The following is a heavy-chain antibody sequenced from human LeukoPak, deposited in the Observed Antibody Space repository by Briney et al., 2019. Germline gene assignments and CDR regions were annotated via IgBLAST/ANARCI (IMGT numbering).Heavy chain of an antibody. J-gene: IGHJ4*02. V-gene: IGHV4-59*12. CDR3: ARESSGYGSFYFDY. CDR2: IYYSGST. D-gene: IGHD5-12*01. CDR1: GGSISSYY. Sequence: SETLSLTCTVSGGSISSYYWSWIRQPPGKGLEWIGYIYYSGSTNYNPSLKSRLTISVDTSKEQFSLKLSSVTAADTAVYYCARESSGYGSFYFDYWGQGTLVTVSS.